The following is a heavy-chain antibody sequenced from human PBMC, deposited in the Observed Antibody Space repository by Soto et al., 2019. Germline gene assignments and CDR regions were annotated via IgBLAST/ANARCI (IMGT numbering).Heavy chain of an antibody. V-gene: IGHV3-30*18. CDR2: ISYDGSNK. CDR3: ANLPGYCSSTSGFYFDY. CDR1: GFTFSSYG. J-gene: IGHJ4*02. D-gene: IGHD2-2*01. Sequence: GGSLRLSCAASGFTFSSYGMHWVRQAPGKGLEWVAVISYDGSNKYYADSVKARFTISRDNSKNTLDQQMNSLRAEDTSGYSCANLPGYCSSTSGFYFDYWGQGTLVTVSS.